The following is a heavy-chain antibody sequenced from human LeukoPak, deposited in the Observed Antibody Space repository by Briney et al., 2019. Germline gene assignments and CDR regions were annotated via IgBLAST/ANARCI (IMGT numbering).Heavy chain of an antibody. CDR3: ARVWFGEFDFDY. D-gene: IGHD3-10*01. CDR2: MNPNSGNT. Sequence: ASVKVSCKASGGTFSSYAISWVRQAPGQGLEWMGWMNPNSGNTGYAQKFQGRVTMTRNTSISTAYMELSSLRSEDTAVYYCARVWFGEFDFDYWGQGTLVTVSS. CDR1: GGTFSSYA. J-gene: IGHJ4*02. V-gene: IGHV1-8*02.